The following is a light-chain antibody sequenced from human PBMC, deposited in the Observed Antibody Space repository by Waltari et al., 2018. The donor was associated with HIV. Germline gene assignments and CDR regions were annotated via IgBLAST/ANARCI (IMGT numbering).Light chain of an antibody. V-gene: IGLV1-47*01. CDR3: VAWDDRLSAYV. CDR2: ATD. Sequence: SLLPHPPAASGTPGPRVTSSCSGARYTIGTNYINWYQQLPGTAPKLLIYATDRRPSGLPDRFSGSKSGTSATLGITGLRSEDEAEYYWVAWDDRLSAYVFGAGTKVTV. J-gene: IGLJ1*01. CDR1: RYTIGTNY.